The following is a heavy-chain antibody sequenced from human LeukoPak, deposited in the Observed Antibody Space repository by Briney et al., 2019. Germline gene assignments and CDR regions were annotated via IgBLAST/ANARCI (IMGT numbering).Heavy chain of an antibody. Sequence: GSLRLSCAASGFTFSSYWMSWVRQAPGKGREGVANIKQDGSEKYYVDSVKGRFTISRDNAKNSLYLQMNSLRAEDTAVYYCARDYNDYVWGSSYYYYYMDVWGKGTTVTVSS. V-gene: IGHV3-7*01. CDR3: ARDYNDYVWGSSYYYYYMDV. CDR2: IKQDGSEK. CDR1: GFTFSSYW. D-gene: IGHD3-16*01. J-gene: IGHJ6*03.